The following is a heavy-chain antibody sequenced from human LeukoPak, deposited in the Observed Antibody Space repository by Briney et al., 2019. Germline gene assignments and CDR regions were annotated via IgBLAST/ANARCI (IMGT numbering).Heavy chain of an antibody. D-gene: IGHD6-19*01. J-gene: IGHJ4*02. V-gene: IGHV3-23*01. CDR2: ISGSGGST. CDR1: GFTFSSYA. CDR3: ARVGSGWSDY. Sequence: GGSLRLSCAASGFTFSSYAVSWVRQAPGKGLEWVSAISGSGGSTYYADSVKGRFTISRDNAKNSLYLQMNSLRAEDTAVYYCARVGSGWSDYWGQGTLVTVSS.